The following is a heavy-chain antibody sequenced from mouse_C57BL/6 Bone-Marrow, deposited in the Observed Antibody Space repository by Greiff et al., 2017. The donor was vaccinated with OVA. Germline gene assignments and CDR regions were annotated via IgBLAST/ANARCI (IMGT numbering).Heavy chain of an antibody. CDR2: IDPSDSYT. Sequence: VQLQQSGAELVRPGTSVKLSCKASGYTFTSYWMHWVKQRPGQGLEWIGVIDPSDSYTNYNQKFKGKATLTVDTSSSTAYMQLSSLTSDDSAVYFCARRGPRYFDDWGQGTTLTVS. V-gene: IGHV1-59*01. CDR3: ARRGPRYFDD. D-gene: IGHD3-3*01. J-gene: IGHJ2*01. CDR1: GYTFTSYW.